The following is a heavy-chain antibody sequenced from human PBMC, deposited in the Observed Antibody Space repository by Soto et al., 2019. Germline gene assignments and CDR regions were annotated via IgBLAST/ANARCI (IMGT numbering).Heavy chain of an antibody. Sequence: ASVKVSCKASGYTFTGYYMHWVRQAPGQGLEWMGWINPNSGGTNYAQKFQGWVTMTRDTSISTAYMELSRLRSDDTAVYYCARDREVQGVYDILTGYYNVDAFDIWGQGTMVTVSS. CDR1: GYTFTGYY. D-gene: IGHD3-9*01. J-gene: IGHJ3*02. CDR2: INPNSGGT. V-gene: IGHV1-2*04. CDR3: ARDREVQGVYDILTGYYNVDAFDI.